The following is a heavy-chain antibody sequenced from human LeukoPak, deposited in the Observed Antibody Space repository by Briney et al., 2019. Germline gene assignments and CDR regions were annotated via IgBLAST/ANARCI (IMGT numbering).Heavy chain of an antibody. CDR3: ARDSEVGPPEY. V-gene: IGHV3-53*01. CDR1: GFTVSSNY. Sequence: PGGSLRLSCAPSGFTVSSNYMSWVRQAPGKGLEWVSVIYSGGSTYYADSVKGRFTISRDHSKNTLYLQMNSLRAEDTAVYYGARDSEVGPPEYWGQGTLVTVSS. J-gene: IGHJ4*02. D-gene: IGHD2-2*01. CDR2: IYSGGST.